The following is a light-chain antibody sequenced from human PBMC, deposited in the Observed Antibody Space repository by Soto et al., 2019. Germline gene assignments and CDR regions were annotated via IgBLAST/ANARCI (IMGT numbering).Light chain of an antibody. V-gene: IGKV1-5*01. Sequence: DIQMTQTPSTLYASVGDRVTITCRASQSVRSWLAWYQQKPGRAPKFLIYDASSLESGVPSRFSGSGSGTDFTLTISCLQSEDFATYYCQQYYSFPPTFGQGTKVDIK. J-gene: IGKJ1*01. CDR2: DAS. CDR3: QQYYSFPPT. CDR1: QSVRSW.